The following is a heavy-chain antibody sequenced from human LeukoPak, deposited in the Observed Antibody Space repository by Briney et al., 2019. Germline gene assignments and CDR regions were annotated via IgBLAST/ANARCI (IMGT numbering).Heavy chain of an antibody. Sequence: GGSLRLSCAASGFTFSSYAMSWVRQAPGKGLEWVSAISSDRRSTYYADSVKGRFTISRDNSKNTLFLQMNSLRVEDTAVYYCARACSDGSCYLVAFDLWGQGTMVTVPS. V-gene: IGHV3-23*01. CDR3: ARACSDGSCYLVAFDL. CDR1: GFTFSSYA. CDR2: ISSDRRST. J-gene: IGHJ3*01. D-gene: IGHD2-15*01.